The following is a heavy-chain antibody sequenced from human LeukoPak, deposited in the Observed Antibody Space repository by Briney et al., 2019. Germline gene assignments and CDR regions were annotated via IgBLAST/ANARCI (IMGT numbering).Heavy chain of an antibody. V-gene: IGHV3-23*01. CDR2: ITSRGGST. Sequence: TGGSLRLSCAASGFTFSSYSMNWVRQAPGKGLEWVSGITSRGGSTYYADSVKGRFTISRDNSKSTLYLQVNSLRAEDTAIYYCAKDYNWNDVRGTMDYRGQGTLVTVSS. CDR3: AKDYNWNDVRGTMDY. D-gene: IGHD1-1*01. CDR1: GFTFSSYS. J-gene: IGHJ4*02.